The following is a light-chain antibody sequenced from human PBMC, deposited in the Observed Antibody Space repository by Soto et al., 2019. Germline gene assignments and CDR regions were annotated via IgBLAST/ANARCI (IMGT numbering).Light chain of an antibody. Sequence: EMTQSPATLSASPGERATLSCRASQSVTNHLAWYHQRPGQAPRLLIYSASARATGVPARFSGSGSGTEFTLTISSLQSEDFGIYYCQQYHYWWTFGQGTKVEI. J-gene: IGKJ1*01. CDR2: SAS. V-gene: IGKV3-15*01. CDR1: QSVTNH. CDR3: QQYHYWWT.